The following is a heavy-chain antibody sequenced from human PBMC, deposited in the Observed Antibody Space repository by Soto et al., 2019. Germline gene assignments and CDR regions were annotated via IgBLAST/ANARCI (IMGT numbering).Heavy chain of an antibody. D-gene: IGHD1-7*01. CDR2: IIPVFVTP. V-gene: IGHV1-69*13. Sequence: SVKVSCKASGGTFTTYTITWVRQAPGQGLEWMGGIIPVFVTPNYAQKFQGRLTITADASTSTVYMELSSLRSEDTAVYYCARDSWNYDDAFDIWGQGTMVTVSS. J-gene: IGHJ3*02. CDR3: ARDSWNYDDAFDI. CDR1: GGTFTTYT.